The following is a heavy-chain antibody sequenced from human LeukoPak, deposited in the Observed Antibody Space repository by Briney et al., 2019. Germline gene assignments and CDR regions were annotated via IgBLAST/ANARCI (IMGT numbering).Heavy chain of an antibody. Sequence: GGSLRLSCAASGFTFSNDWMHLVRQAPGKGLVWVSRINTDGSTTTYADSVKGRFTISRDNAKNTLYLQMNSLRVEDKAVYYCARGRGGSYHYWGQGTLVTVSS. CDR3: ARGRGGSYHY. CDR1: GFTFSNDW. CDR2: INTDGSTT. V-gene: IGHV3-74*01. J-gene: IGHJ4*02. D-gene: IGHD1-26*01.